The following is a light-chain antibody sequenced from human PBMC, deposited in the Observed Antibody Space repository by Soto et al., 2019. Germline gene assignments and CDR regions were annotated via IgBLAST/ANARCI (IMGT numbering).Light chain of an antibody. J-gene: IGKJ4*01. CDR1: QSVSSN. V-gene: IGKV3-15*01. CDR2: GAS. Sequence: ERVMTQSPGTLSVSPGESATLSCRASQSVSSNLAWYQQKPGQAPRLLIYGASSRATGIPARFSGSGSGTEFTLTISSLQSEDFAVYYCQQYNNWPLTFGGGTKVEIK. CDR3: QQYNNWPLT.